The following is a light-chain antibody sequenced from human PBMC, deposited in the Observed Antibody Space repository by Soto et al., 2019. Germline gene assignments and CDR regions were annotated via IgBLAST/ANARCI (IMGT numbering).Light chain of an antibody. CDR3: LQHNNFPLT. Sequence: DIQMNQSPSAMSASVGDRVTITCRASQGISNHLVWFQQKPGEVPKRLIYDASSSQTGAPSRFSGSGSGTDFTLTISSLQPEDFATYYCLQHNNFPLTFGQGTRLEAK. CDR2: DAS. V-gene: IGKV1-17*03. J-gene: IGKJ5*01. CDR1: QGISNH.